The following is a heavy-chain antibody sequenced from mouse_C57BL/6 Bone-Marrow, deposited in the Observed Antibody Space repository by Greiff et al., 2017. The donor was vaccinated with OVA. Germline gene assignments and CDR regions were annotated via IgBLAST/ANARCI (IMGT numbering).Heavy chain of an antibody. D-gene: IGHD2-10*01. J-gene: IGHJ3*01. CDR3: AIPYYGTWFAY. CDR1: GYTFTSYW. V-gene: IGHV1-55*01. Sequence: QVQLQQPGAELVKPGASVKMSCKASGYTFTSYWITWVKQRPGQGLEWIGDIYPGSGSTNYNEKFKSKATLTVDKSSSTAYMQLSSLTSEDSAVYYCAIPYYGTWFAYWGQGTLVTVSA. CDR2: IYPGSGST.